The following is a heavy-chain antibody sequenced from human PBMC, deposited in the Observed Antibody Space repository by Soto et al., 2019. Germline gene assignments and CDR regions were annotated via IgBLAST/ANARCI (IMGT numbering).Heavy chain of an antibody. V-gene: IGHV3-7*01. CDR3: GRDGGSGGDCYSR. D-gene: IGHD2-21*02. CDR1: GFTFSSYW. Sequence: GGSLRLSCAASGFTFSSYWMSWVRQAPGKGLEWVANINQNGGEKYYVDSVKGRFTISRDNAKNSLYLQMNSLRAEDTAVYYCGRDGGSGGDCYSRGGQGALVT. CDR2: INQNGGEK. J-gene: IGHJ4*02.